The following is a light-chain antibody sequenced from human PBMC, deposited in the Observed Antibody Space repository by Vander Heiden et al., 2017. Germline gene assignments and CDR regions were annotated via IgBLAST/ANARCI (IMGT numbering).Light chain of an antibody. CDR1: RNIDNT. Sequence: EIVTTQSPATLSVSPGDSATLSCRASRNIDNTLAWYQQKPGQAPRLLIYNGVTRATGVPARFSASGSGTEFTLTISSLQSEDFAIYYCQQYNNWPPITFGQGTRLEIK. CDR2: NGV. J-gene: IGKJ5*01. V-gene: IGKV3-15*01. CDR3: QQYNNWPPIT.